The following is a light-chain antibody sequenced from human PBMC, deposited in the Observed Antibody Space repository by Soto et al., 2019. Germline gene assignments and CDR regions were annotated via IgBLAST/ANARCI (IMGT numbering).Light chain of an antibody. V-gene: IGLV4-69*01. CDR3: QTWGTGFQF. CDR2: LNNDGSH. J-gene: IGLJ2*01. Sequence: QLVLTQSPSASASLGASVKLTCTLSSGHSSSAIAWHQKQPGKGPRYLMDLNNDGSHTKGDGIPDRFSGSSSGADRFLIISSLQSEDEADYYCQTWGTGFQFFGGGTKLTVL. CDR1: SGHSSSA.